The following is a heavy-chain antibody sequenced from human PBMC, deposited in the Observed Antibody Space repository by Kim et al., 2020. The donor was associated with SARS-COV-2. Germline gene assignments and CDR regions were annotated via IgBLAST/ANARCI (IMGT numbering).Heavy chain of an antibody. Sequence: SETLSLTCTVSGGSISSSSYYWGWIRQPPGKGLEWIGSIYYSGSTYYNPSLKSRVTISVDTSKNQFSLKLSSVTAADTAVYYCARQGPGGSGSYYKVWYFDLWGRGTLVTVSS. CDR3: ARQGPGGSGSYYKVWYFDL. CDR2: IYYSGST. D-gene: IGHD3-10*01. V-gene: IGHV4-39*01. CDR1: GGSISSSSYY. J-gene: IGHJ2*01.